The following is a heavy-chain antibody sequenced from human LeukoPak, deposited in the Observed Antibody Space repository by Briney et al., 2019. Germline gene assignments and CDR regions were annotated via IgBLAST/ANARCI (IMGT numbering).Heavy chain of an antibody. CDR2: IYYSGST. CDR1: GGSISSSSYY. J-gene: IGHJ4*02. D-gene: IGHD3-22*01. V-gene: IGHV4-39*01. CDR3: ARHARRDYYDSSGIN. Sequence: SETLSLTCTVSGGSISSSSYYWGWIRQPPGKGLEWIGTIYYSGSTYYNPFLKSRVTISVDTSKNQFSLKLSSVTAADTAVCYCARHARRDYYDSSGINWSQGTLVTVSS.